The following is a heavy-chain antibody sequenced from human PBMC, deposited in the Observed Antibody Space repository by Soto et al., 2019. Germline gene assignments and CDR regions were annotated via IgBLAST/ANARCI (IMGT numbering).Heavy chain of an antibody. CDR3: ARDRLGTVVVVVAAKDYGMDV. CDR1: GGTFSSYA. D-gene: IGHD2-15*01. Sequence: SVKVSCKASGGTFSSYAISWVRQAPGQGLEWMGGIIPIFGTANYAQKFQGRVTITAGKSTSTAYMELSSLRSEDTAVYYCARDRLGTVVVVVAAKDYGMDVWGQGTTVTVSS. CDR2: IIPIFGTA. J-gene: IGHJ6*02. V-gene: IGHV1-69*06.